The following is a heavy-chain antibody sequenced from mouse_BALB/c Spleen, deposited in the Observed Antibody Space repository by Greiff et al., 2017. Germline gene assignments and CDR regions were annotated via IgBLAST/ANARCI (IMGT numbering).Heavy chain of an antibody. CDR1: GYSITSDYA. CDR2: ISYSGST. V-gene: IGHV3-2*02. Sequence: DVHLVESGPGLVKPSQSLSLTCTVTGYSITSDYAWNWIRQFPGNKLEWMGYISYSGSTSYNPSLKSRISITRDTSKNQFFLQLNSVTTEDTATYYCARSPSNYYGYPYYFDYWGQGTTLTVSS. D-gene: IGHD1-2*01. CDR3: ARSPSNYYGYPYYFDY. J-gene: IGHJ2*01.